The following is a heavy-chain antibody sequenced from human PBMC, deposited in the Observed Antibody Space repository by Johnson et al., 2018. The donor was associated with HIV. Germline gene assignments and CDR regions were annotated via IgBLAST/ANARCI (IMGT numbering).Heavy chain of an antibody. D-gene: IGHD1-26*01. CDR2: IKQDGSEK. V-gene: IGHV3-7*01. J-gene: IGHJ3*02. CDR1: GFTFDDYA. CDR3: ARESGPSSGAFDI. Sequence: VQLVESGGGLVQPGRSLRLSCAASGFTFDDYAMHWVRQAPGKGLEWVANIKQDGSEKYYVDSVKGRFTISRDNAKNSLYLQMNSLRAEDTAVYYCARESGPSSGAFDIWGQGTMVTVSS.